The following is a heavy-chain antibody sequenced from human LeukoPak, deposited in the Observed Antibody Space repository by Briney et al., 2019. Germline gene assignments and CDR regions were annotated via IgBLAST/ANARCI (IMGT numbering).Heavy chain of an antibody. CDR2: INPSGGST. CDR1: GYTFTSYY. Sequence: ASVKVSCKASGYTFTSYYMHWVRQAPGQGLEWMGIINPSGGSTSYAQKFQGRVTMTRDTSTSTVYMELSSLRSEDTAVYYCARDGGPGYYYDSSGYYLFLKYGMDAWGQGTTVTVSS. CDR3: ARDGGPGYYYDSSGYYLFLKYGMDA. V-gene: IGHV1-46*01. J-gene: IGHJ6*02. D-gene: IGHD3-22*01.